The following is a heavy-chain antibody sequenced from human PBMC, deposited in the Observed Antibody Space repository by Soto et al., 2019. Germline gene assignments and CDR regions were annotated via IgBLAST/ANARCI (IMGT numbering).Heavy chain of an antibody. CDR3: AKDIRYCSSTSCPTYYYYYMDV. D-gene: IGHD2-2*01. Sequence: GGSLRLSCAASGFTFSSYAMSWVRQAPGKGLEWVSAISGSGGSTYYADSVKGRSTISRDNSKNTLYLQMNSLRAEDTAVYYCAKDIRYCSSTSCPTYYYYYMDVWGKGTTVTVSS. CDR2: ISGSGGST. J-gene: IGHJ6*03. V-gene: IGHV3-23*01. CDR1: GFTFSSYA.